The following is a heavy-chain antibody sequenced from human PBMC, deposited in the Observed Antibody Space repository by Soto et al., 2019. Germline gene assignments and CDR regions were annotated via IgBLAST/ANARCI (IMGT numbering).Heavy chain of an antibody. CDR2: ISYDGSNK. J-gene: IGHJ4*02. CDR1: GFTFSSYA. V-gene: IGHV3-30-3*01. CDR3: ARARFVAAFDY. D-gene: IGHD6-19*01. Sequence: GGSLRLSCAASGFTFSSYAMHWVRQAPGKGLEWVAVISYDGSNKYYADSVKGRFTISRDNSKNTLYLQMNSLRAEDTAVYYCARARFVAAFDYWGQGTLVTVSS.